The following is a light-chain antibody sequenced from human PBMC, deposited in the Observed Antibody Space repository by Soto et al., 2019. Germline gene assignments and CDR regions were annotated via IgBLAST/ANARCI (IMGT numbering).Light chain of an antibody. CDR2: DVS. V-gene: IGLV2-14*01. J-gene: IGLJ1*01. Sequence: QSALTQPASVSGSPGQSITISCTGTSSDVGGYTYVSWYQQHPGKAPKLMIYDVSNRPSGVSNRFSGSKSGNTASLTISGLQAEDEADYYCSSYTSSSTPGVFGTGTKLTVL. CDR3: SSYTSSSTPGV. CDR1: SSDVGGYTY.